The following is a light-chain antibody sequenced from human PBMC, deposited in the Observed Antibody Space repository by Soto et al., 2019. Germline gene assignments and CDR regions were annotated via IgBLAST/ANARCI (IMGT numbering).Light chain of an antibody. J-gene: IGKJ5*01. CDR2: DAS. Sequence: EVVMTQSPGTLPLSPGEAATLSCRASQSVSGNYLAWYQQKPGQSPRLVIYDASSRATGIPDRFSGSGSGTDFTLTISSLQSEDFAVYYCQQYNNWPPITFGQGTRLEIK. CDR1: QSVSGNY. V-gene: IGKV3-20*01. CDR3: QQYNNWPPIT.